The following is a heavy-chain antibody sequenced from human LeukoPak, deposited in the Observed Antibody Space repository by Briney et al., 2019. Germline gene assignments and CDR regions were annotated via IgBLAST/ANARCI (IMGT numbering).Heavy chain of an antibody. CDR1: GGSISSYY. CDR3: ARINLSERWFDP. CDR2: IHYTGST. Sequence: PSETLSLTCTVSGGSISSYYWSWIRQPPRKGLEWIGYIHYTGSTNYNPSLKSRVTISVDTSKNQFSLKLSSVTAADTAVYYCARINLSERWFDPWGQGTLVTVSS. D-gene: IGHD1-1*01. V-gene: IGHV4-59*12. J-gene: IGHJ5*02.